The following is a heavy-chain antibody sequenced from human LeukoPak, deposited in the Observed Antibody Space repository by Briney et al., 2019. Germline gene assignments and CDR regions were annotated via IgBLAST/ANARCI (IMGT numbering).Heavy chain of an antibody. J-gene: IGHJ6*04. CDR2: ISYSSSTI. CDR3: ARKGAVAGTVDV. CDR1: GLTFSSYG. V-gene: IGHV3-48*01. D-gene: IGHD6-19*01. Sequence: GGSLRLSCAASGLTFSSYGMSWVRQAPGKGLEWVSYISYSSSTIYYADSVKGRFTISRDNAKNSLYLQMNSLRAEDTAVYYCARKGAVAGTVDVWGKGTTVTVSS.